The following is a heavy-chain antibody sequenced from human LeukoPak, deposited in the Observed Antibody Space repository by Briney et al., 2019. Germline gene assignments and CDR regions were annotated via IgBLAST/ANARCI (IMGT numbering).Heavy chain of an antibody. CDR3: AREGSAYYYDSSDYYPTYYFDC. CDR2: IIPIFGTA. CDR1: GGTFSSYA. J-gene: IGHJ4*02. Sequence: GASVKVSCKASGGTFSSYAISWVRQAPGQGLEWMGGIIPIFGTANYAQKFQGRVTITTDESTSTAYMELSSLRSEDTAVYYCAREGSAYYYDSSDYYPTYYFDCWGQGTLVTVSS. V-gene: IGHV1-69*05. D-gene: IGHD3-22*01.